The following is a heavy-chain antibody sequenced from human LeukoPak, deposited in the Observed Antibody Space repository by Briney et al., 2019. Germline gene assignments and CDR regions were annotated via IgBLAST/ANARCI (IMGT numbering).Heavy chain of an antibody. Sequence: ASVKVSCKASGYTFTSYYMHWVRQAPGQGLEWMGIINPSGGSTSYAQKFQGRVTMTRGTSTSTVYMELSSLRSEDTAVYYCARVLEWLSGEYYFDYWGQGTLVTVSS. CDR3: ARVLEWLSGEYYFDY. D-gene: IGHD3-3*01. J-gene: IGHJ4*02. CDR2: INPSGGST. V-gene: IGHV1-46*01. CDR1: GYTFTSYY.